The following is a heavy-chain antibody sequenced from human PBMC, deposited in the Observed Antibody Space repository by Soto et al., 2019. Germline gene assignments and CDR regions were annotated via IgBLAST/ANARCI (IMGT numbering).Heavy chain of an antibody. J-gene: IGHJ4*02. D-gene: IGHD6-13*01. CDR2: ISYDGSNK. Sequence: QVQLVESGGGVVQPGRSLRLPCAASGFTFSNNGVHWVRQAPGKGLEWVAVISYDGSNKYYADSVKGRFTISRDNSKNTLYLQMNSLRPEDTAVYYCAKGDSSSHAFDYWGQGTLVTVSS. CDR1: GFTFSNNG. CDR3: AKGDSSSHAFDY. V-gene: IGHV3-30*18.